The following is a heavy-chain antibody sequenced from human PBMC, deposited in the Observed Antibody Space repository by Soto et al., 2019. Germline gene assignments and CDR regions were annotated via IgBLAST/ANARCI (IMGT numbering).Heavy chain of an antibody. D-gene: IGHD7-27*01. J-gene: IGHJ4*02. V-gene: IGHV3-66*01. CDR1: GFTVSNNY. CDR2: IYSGGTT. CDR3: ARNSGSKLGPRTAGEGH. Sequence: EVQLVESGGALVQPGGSLRLSCAASGFTVSNNYMSWVRQAPGKGLEWVSLIYSGGTTSYADSVKGRFTISRDSSXXXXXXXXXSLRAEDTAVYYCARNSGSKLGPRTAGEGHWGQGTLVTVSS.